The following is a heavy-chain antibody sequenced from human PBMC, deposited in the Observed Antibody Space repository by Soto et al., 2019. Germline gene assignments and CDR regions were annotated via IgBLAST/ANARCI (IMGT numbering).Heavy chain of an antibody. CDR3: AGSPRARIAVAGIGY. V-gene: IGHV4-34*01. Sequence: LSETLSLTCAVYGGSFSGYYWSWIRQPPGKGLEWIGEINHSGSTNYNPSLKSRVTISVDTSNNQFSLKLSSVTAADTAVYYCAGSPRARIAVAGIGYWGQGTLLTVSS. CDR1: GGSFSGYY. CDR2: INHSGST. J-gene: IGHJ4*02. D-gene: IGHD6-19*01.